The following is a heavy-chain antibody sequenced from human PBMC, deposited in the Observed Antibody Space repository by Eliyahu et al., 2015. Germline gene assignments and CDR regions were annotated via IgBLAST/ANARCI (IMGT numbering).Heavy chain of an antibody. V-gene: IGHV5-51*01. CDR1: GYDFKSYW. Sequence: EVQLVQSGAEVKKPGESLRISCQGFGYDFKSYWLAWVRQMPGKGLEWMAFIHPSDSESRYNPSFEGQVTLSVDKSTATAYLQWSRVKASDSSMYYCARLENSALGAFDIWGQGTLVSVSS. D-gene: IGHD1-1*01. CDR2: IHPSDSES. J-gene: IGHJ3*02. CDR3: ARLENSALGAFDI.